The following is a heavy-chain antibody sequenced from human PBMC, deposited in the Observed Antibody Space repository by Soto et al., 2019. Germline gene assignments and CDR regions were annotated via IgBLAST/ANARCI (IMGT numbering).Heavy chain of an antibody. J-gene: IGHJ6*02. CDR2: MYYSGST. D-gene: IGHD2-15*01. CDR3: ARGRGYCSGGSCYSGIGYGMDV. V-gene: IGHV4-31*03. CDR1: GGSFSSGAYY. Sequence: QVQLQESGPGLVKPSETLSLTCSVSGGSFSSGAYYWSWIRQHPGRGLEWIGYMYYSGSTYYNPSIKRRGTISVDSSKTLFALRLSSVTAADTAVYYGARGRGYCSGGSCYSGIGYGMDVWGQGTTVIVSS.